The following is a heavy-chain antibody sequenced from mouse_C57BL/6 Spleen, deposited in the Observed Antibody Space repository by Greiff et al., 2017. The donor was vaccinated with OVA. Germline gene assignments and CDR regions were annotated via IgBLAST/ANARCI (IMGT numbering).Heavy chain of an antibody. CDR1: GFTFSSYA. Sequence: EVQLVESGEGLVKPGGSLKLSCAASGFTFSSYAMSWVRQTPEKRLEWVAYISSGGDYIYYADTVKGRFTISRDNARNTLYLQMSSLKSEDTAMYYCTRGYSYSKGYAMDYWGQGTSVTVSS. D-gene: IGHD2-5*01. V-gene: IGHV5-9-1*02. J-gene: IGHJ4*01. CDR3: TRGYSYSKGYAMDY. CDR2: ISSGGDYI.